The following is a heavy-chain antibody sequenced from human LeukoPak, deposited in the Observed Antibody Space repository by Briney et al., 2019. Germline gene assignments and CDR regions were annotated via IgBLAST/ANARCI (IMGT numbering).Heavy chain of an antibody. CDR2: ISGSGGST. D-gene: IGHD3-22*01. Sequence: AGGSLRLSCAASGFTFNSYAMSWVRQAPGKGLEWVSAISGSGGSTYYADSVKGRFTISRDNSKNTLYLQMNSLRAEDTAVYYCAKDYYDSSGYYYFGAFDIWVQGTMVTVSS. J-gene: IGHJ3*02. CDR3: AKDYYDSSGYYYFGAFDI. CDR1: GFTFNSYA. V-gene: IGHV3-23*01.